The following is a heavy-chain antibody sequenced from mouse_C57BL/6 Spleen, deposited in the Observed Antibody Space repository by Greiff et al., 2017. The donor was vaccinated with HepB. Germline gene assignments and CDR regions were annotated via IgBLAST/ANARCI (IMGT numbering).Heavy chain of an antibody. V-gene: IGHV5-6*01. CDR1: GFTFSSYG. Sequence: VQLKESGGDLVKPGGSLKLSCAASGFTFSSYGMSWVRQTPDKRLEWVATISSGGSYTYYPDSVKGRFTISRDNAKNTLYLQMSSLKSEDTAMYYCARHAEDYAMDYWGQGTSVTVSS. CDR3: ARHAEDYAMDY. J-gene: IGHJ4*01. CDR2: ISSGGSYT.